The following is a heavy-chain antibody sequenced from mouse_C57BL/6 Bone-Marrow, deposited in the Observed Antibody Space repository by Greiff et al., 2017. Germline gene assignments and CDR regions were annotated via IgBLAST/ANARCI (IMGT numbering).Heavy chain of an antibody. CDR1: GFTFSSYG. J-gene: IGHJ2*01. V-gene: IGHV5-6*02. CDR2: ISSGGSYT. CDR3: ARLRFDY. D-gene: IGHD1-1*01. Sequence: EVMLVESGGDLVKPGGSLKLSCAASGFTFSSYGMSWVRQTPDKRLEWVATISSGGSYTYYPDSVKGRFTISRDNVKNTLYLQMSSLKSEDTAMYYCARLRFDYWGQGTTLTVSS.